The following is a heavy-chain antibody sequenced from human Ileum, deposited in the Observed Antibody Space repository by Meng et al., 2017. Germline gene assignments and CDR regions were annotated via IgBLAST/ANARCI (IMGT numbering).Heavy chain of an antibody. D-gene: IGHD4-17*01. CDR3: ARHDYGDPTAAFDY. CDR1: VASISTSNL. Sequence: QAPVPGRVNPAGPLSLTSDCSVASISTSNLRNWVRPPPGKGLELIVEINNSGTTNYNPSLKSRVTISLDKSKNQFSLELRSVTAADTAVYYCARHDYGDPTAAFDYWGQGTLVTVSS. V-gene: IGHV4-4*02. CDR2: INNSGTT. J-gene: IGHJ4*02.